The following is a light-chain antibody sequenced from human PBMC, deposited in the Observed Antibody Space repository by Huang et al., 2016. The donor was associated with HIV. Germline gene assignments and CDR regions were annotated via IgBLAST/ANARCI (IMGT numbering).Light chain of an antibody. J-gene: IGKJ4*01. CDR1: QSVSTY. CDR2: DAS. V-gene: IGKV3-11*01. Sequence: EIVLTQSPATLSLSPGERATLSCMDSQSVSTYLAWYQLKPGQAPRPLIYDASNRATGILARFSGRGSGTDVTLTISSLEPEDFAVYYCQQRSNWLLTFGGGTKVEIK. CDR3: QQRSNWLLT.